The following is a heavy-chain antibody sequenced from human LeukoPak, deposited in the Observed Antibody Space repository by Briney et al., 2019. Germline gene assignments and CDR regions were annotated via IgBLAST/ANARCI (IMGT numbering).Heavy chain of an antibody. D-gene: IGHD3-10*01. V-gene: IGHV3-23*01. CDR1: GFTFGNYA. CDR2: ISDSGGST. J-gene: IGHJ4*02. Sequence: GGSLRLSCAASGFTFGNYAMTWVRQAPGKGLEWVSGISDSGGSTYYADSVKGRFTISRDNSKNTLYLQMNSLRAEDTAVYYCAKSLSGGGYYFEYWGQGTLVTVSS. CDR3: AKSLSGGGYYFEY.